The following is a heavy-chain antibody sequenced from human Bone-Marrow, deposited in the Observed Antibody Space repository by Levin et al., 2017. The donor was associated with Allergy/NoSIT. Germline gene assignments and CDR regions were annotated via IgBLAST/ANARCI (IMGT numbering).Heavy chain of an antibody. J-gene: IGHJ3*02. V-gene: IGHV3-7*01. D-gene: IGHD3-3*01. Sequence: AGGSLRLSCAASGFTFSSYWMSWVRQAPGKGLEWVANIKQDGSEKYYVDSVKGRFTISRDNAKNSLYLQMNSLRAEDTAVYYCARAGLQTRRRNTIFGVVITHRDSFDIWGQGTMVTVSS. CDR1: GFTFSSYW. CDR2: IKQDGSEK. CDR3: ARAGLQTRRRNTIFGVVITHRDSFDI.